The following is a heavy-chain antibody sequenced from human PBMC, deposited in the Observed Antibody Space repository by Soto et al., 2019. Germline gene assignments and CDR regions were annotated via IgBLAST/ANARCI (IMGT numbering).Heavy chain of an antibody. J-gene: IGHJ6*03. CDR3: ARVGTVTTGYYYYYYMDV. CDR2: IYYSGST. Sequence: SETLSLTCTVSGGSISSGGYYWSWIRQHPGKGLEWIGYIYYSGSTYYNPSLKSRVTISVDTSKNQFSLKLSSVTAADTAAYYCARVGTVTTGYYYYYYMDVWGKGTTVTVSS. V-gene: IGHV4-31*03. CDR1: GGSISSGGYY. D-gene: IGHD4-17*01.